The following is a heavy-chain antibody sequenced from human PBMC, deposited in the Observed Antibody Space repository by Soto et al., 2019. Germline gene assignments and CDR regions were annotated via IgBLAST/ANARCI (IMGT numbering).Heavy chain of an antibody. V-gene: IGHV3-23*01. J-gene: IGHJ4*02. CDR3: AKDGLGFGELPYSDY. CDR2: ISGSGGST. D-gene: IGHD3-10*01. CDR1: GFTFSSYA. Sequence: EVQLLESGGGLVQPGGSLRLSCAASGFTFSSYAMSWVRQAPGKGLEWVSAISGSGGSTYYADSVKGRFTISRDNSKNTLDLQKNSLRAEDTAVYYCAKDGLGFGELPYSDYWGQGTLVTVSS.